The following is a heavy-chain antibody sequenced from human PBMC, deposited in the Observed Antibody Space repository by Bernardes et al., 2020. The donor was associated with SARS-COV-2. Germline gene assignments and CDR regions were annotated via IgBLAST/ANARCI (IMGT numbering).Heavy chain of an antibody. D-gene: IGHD1-26*01. V-gene: IGHV3-23*01. Sequence: GGSLRLSCVSSGFTFSNFAMSWVRQAPGKGLEWVSSISSGGYTSYYADSVKGRFTISRDNSKNTLSLQMNNLRVEDTAIYYCARGVGGILNWFDPWGQGTLVSVSS. J-gene: IGHJ5*02. CDR2: ISSGGYTS. CDR3: ARGVGGILNWFDP. CDR1: GFTFSNFA.